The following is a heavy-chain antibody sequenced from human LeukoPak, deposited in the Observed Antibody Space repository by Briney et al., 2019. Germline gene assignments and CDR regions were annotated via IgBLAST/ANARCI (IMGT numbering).Heavy chain of an antibody. CDR1: GFTFSSYA. V-gene: IGHV3-23*01. Sequence: PGGSLRLSCAASGFTFSSYAMSWVRQAPGKGLEWASAISGGGSSTHYADSVKGRFTISRDNSKNTLYLQMNSLRAEDTAVYYCANKRRVGAFDIWGQGTMVTVSS. CDR3: ANKRRVGAFDI. CDR2: ISGGGSST. D-gene: IGHD6-25*01. J-gene: IGHJ3*02.